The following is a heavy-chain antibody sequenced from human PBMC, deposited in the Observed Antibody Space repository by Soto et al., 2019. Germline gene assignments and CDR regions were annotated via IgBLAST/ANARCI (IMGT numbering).Heavy chain of an antibody. Sequence: GGSLRLSCAASGFTFSSYAMSWVRQAPGKGLEWVSAISGSGGSTYYADSVKGRFTISRDNSKNTLYLQMNSLRAEDTAVYYCAKDSTYYYDTYYYGMDVWGQGTTVTVSS. D-gene: IGHD3-22*01. CDR2: ISGSGGST. CDR3: AKDSTYYYDTYYYGMDV. J-gene: IGHJ6*02. V-gene: IGHV3-23*01. CDR1: GFTFSSYA.